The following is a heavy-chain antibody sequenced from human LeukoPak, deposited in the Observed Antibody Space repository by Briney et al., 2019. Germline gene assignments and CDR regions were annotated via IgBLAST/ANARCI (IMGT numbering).Heavy chain of an antibody. CDR2: ISGSGGST. CDR3: AKVRTRIYSSGWYVDY. V-gene: IGHV3-23*01. J-gene: IGHJ4*02. D-gene: IGHD6-19*01. Sequence: GGSLRLSCAASGFTFSSYAMSWVRQAPGKGLEWVSAISGSGGSTYYADSVKGRFTISRDNSKNTLYLQMNSLRAEDTAVYYCAKVRTRIYSSGWYVDYWGQGTLVTVSS. CDR1: GFTFSSYA.